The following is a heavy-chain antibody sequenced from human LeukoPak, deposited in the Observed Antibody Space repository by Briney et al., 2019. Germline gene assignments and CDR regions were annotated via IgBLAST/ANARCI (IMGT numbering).Heavy chain of an antibody. CDR3: ARLIGAVGAQGGYFDV. V-gene: IGHV4-39*01. Sequence: SETLSLTCTVSGGSISRSSYSWGWIRQPPGKGLGWIGSIYHSGSTHYNPSLRSRVTIPIDTSTKQFSLKMSSATARNTDLFYIARLIGAVGAQGGYFDVWGQGTMVTVSS. CDR2: IYHSGST. J-gene: IGHJ3*01. CDR1: GGSISRSSYS. D-gene: IGHD1-26*01.